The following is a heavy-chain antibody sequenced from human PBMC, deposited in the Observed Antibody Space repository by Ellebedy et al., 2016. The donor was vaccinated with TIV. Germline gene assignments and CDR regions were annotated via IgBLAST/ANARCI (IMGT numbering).Heavy chain of an antibody. V-gene: IGHV1-8*02. Sequence: AASVKVSCKTSGYTFRTYGITWVRQSTGQALEWMGWVNPNSGDTDYAQKFRDRVTMTRDTSTNTAYLELSSLRSEDTAVYYCAREDAFDIWGQGTMVTVSS. J-gene: IGHJ3*02. CDR1: GYTFRTYG. CDR2: VNPNSGDT. CDR3: AREDAFDI.